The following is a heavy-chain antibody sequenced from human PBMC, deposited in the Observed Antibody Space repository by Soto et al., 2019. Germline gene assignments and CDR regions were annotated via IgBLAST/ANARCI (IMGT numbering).Heavy chain of an antibody. D-gene: IGHD5-12*01. J-gene: IGHJ4*02. CDR2: INPSGGST. CDR3: ATDGRDGYNSGNDY. V-gene: IGHV1-46*03. Sequence: ASVKVSCKASGYTFTSYYMHWVRQAPGQGLEWMGIINPSGGSTSYAQKIKGRVTMTRDTSTNTDYIKLSSRRSEDTAVYYCATDGRDGYNSGNDYWGQGTLVTVSS. CDR1: GYTFTSYY.